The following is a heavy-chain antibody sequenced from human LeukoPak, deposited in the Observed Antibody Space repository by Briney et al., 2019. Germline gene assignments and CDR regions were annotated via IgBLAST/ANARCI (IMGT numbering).Heavy chain of an antibody. V-gene: IGHV1-8*03. CDR3: ARGSDYDILTGYYWFDP. CDR1: GYTFTSYD. J-gene: IGHJ5*02. CDR2: MNPNSGNT. Sequence: ASVKVSCKASGYTFTSYDINWVRQATGQGLEWMGWMNPNSGNTGYAQKFQGRVTITRNTSISTAYMELSSLRSEDTAVYYCARGSDYDILTGYYWFDPWGQGTLVTVSS. D-gene: IGHD3-9*01.